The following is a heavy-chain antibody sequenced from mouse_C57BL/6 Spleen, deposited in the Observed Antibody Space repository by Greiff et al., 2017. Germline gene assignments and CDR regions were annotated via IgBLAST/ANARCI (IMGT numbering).Heavy chain of an antibody. CDR3: ARGADYDAGDY. J-gene: IGHJ4*01. Sequence: EVHLVESGPGLVKPSQSLSLTCSVTGYSITSGYYWNWIRQFPGNNLEWMGYISYDGSNNYNPSLKNRISITRDTSKNQFFLKLNSVTTEDTATYYCARGADYDAGDYWGQGTSVTVSA. CDR1: GYSITSGYY. CDR2: ISYDGSN. D-gene: IGHD2-4*01. V-gene: IGHV3-6*01.